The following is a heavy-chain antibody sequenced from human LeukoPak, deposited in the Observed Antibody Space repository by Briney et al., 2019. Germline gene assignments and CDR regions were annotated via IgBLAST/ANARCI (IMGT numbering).Heavy chain of an antibody. CDR1: GGSFSGYY. J-gene: IGHJ5*02. CDR2: INHSGST. CDR3: ARGRNHYYDSSGYYSVYNWFDP. D-gene: IGHD3-22*01. V-gene: IGHV4-34*01. Sequence: SETLSLTRAVYGGSFSGYYWSWIRQPPGKGLEWIGEINHSGSTNYNPSLKSRVTISVDTSKNQFSLKLSSVTAADTAVYYCARGRNHYYDSSGYYSVYNWFDPWGQGTLVTVSS.